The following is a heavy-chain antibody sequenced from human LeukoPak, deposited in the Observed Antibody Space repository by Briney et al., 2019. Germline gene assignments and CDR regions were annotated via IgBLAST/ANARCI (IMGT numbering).Heavy chain of an antibody. D-gene: IGHD3-22*01. Sequence: GGSLRLSCAASGFTFSGYSMNWVRQAPGKGLEWISYIGSSGNTIYYADSVKGRFTISRDNSKNTLYLQMNSPRAEDTAVYYCAKDPRGYYYDSSGYYFDYWGQGTLVTVSS. CDR2: IGSSGNTI. V-gene: IGHV3-48*01. CDR1: GFTFSGYS. J-gene: IGHJ4*02. CDR3: AKDPRGYYYDSSGYYFDY.